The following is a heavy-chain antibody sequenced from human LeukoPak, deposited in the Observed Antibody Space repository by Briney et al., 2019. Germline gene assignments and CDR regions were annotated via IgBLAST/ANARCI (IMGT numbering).Heavy chain of an antibody. CDR1: GYSFTSYW. J-gene: IGHJ4*02. D-gene: IGHD6-19*01. V-gene: IGHV5-10-1*01. CDR3: ARLPSMAAVAGDNFDY. CDR2: IDPSDSYT. Sequence: GESLKISCKGSGYSFTSYWISWVRQMPGKGLEWMGRIDPSDSYTNYSPSFQGHVTISADKSISTAYLQWSSLKASDTAMYYCARLPSMAAVAGDNFDYWGQGTLVTVSS.